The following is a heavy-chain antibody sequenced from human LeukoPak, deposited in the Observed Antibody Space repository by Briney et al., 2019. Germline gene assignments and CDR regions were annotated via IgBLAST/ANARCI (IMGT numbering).Heavy chain of an antibody. V-gene: IGHV4-31*03. CDR1: GGSISSGGYY. J-gene: IGHJ4*02. CDR2: IYYSGST. CDR3: ARSLVGATTAPLFDY. Sequence: PSQTLSLTCTVSGGSISSGGYYWSWIRQHPGKGLEWIGYIYYSGSTYYNPSLKSRVTISVDTSKNQFSLKLSSVTAADTAVYYCARSLVGATTAPLFDYWGQGTLVTVSS. D-gene: IGHD1-26*01.